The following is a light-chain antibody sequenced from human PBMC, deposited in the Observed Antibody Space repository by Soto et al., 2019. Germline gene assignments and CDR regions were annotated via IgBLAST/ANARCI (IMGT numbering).Light chain of an antibody. Sequence: QSALTQPASVSGSPGQSITISRTGTSSDIGSYNLVSWYQQHPGKAPKLMIYEGSKRPSGVSNRFSGSKSGNTASLTISGLQAEDEADYYCCSYAGSGPFVVFGGGTKVTVL. V-gene: IGLV2-23*03. CDR1: SSDIGSYNL. CDR2: EGS. CDR3: CSYAGSGPFVV. J-gene: IGLJ3*02.